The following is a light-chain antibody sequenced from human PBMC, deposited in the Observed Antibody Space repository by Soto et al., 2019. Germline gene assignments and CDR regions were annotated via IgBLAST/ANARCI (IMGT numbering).Light chain of an antibody. Sequence: QSALTQPASVSGSPGQSITISCTGTSSDVGSYNFVSWYQQHPGKAPKLMIYEGSKRPSGVSNRFSGSKSGNTASLTISGLQAEDEDYYYCCSYAGSSTFFGTGTKLTVL. J-gene: IGLJ1*01. V-gene: IGLV2-23*03. CDR2: EGS. CDR3: CSYAGSSTF. CDR1: SSDVGSYNF.